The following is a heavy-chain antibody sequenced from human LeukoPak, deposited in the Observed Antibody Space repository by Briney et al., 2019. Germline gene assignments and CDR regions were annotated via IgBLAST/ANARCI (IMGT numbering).Heavy chain of an antibody. J-gene: IGHJ4*02. CDR3: ARDYWWNYDY. Sequence: GGSLRLSCAASGFTFSSYGMHWVRQAPGKGLEWVAVISKDGSDKYYPGSVRGRFTISRDNSKNTIYLQMDSLRAEDTAIYYCARDYWWNYDYWGQGTLVTVSS. V-gene: IGHV3-30*03. D-gene: IGHD1-7*01. CDR2: ISKDGSDK. CDR1: GFTFSSYG.